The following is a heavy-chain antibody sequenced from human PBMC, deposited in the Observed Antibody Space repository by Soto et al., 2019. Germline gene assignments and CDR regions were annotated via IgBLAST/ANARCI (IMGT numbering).Heavy chain of an antibody. Sequence: QGHLLQSGDEVKTPGASVRVSCRASGYPFTSYGISWVRQAPGQGLEWVAWISAYNGNRDTAQKFQGRVTMTLDTSTATAHMELGDLTSADTGVYYCARGRIVASIHDAFEIWGQGTKVTVSS. J-gene: IGHJ3*02. CDR1: GYPFTSYG. D-gene: IGHD5-12*01. CDR3: ARGRIVASIHDAFEI. CDR2: ISAYNGNR. V-gene: IGHV1-18*01.